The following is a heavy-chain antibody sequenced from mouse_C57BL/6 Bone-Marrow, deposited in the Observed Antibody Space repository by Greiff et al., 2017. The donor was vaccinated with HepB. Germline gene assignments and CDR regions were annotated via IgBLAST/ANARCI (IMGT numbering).Heavy chain of an antibody. V-gene: IGHV1-69*01. Sequence: QVQLQQPGAELVMPGASVKLSCKASGYTFTSYWMHWVKQRPGQGLEWIGEIDPSDSYTNYNQKFKGKSTLTVDKSSSTAYMQLSSLTSEDSAVYYCARSNYGYYYAMDYWGQGTSVTDSS. CDR3: ARSNYGYYYAMDY. D-gene: IGHD2-5*01. CDR2: IDPSDSYT. CDR1: GYTFTSYW. J-gene: IGHJ4*01.